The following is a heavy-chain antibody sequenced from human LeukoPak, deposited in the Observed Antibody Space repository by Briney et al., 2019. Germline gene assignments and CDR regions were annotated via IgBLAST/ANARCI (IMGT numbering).Heavy chain of an antibody. CDR2: ILYDGSNK. D-gene: IGHD2-2*01. CDR3: ARAGDWGGYQLLIDAFDI. V-gene: IGHV3-30*03. CDR1: GFSFSSYG. J-gene: IGHJ3*02. Sequence: GGSLRLSCAASGFSFSSYGMHWVRQAPGKGLEWVTVILYDGSNKYYADSVKGRFTISRDNAKNSLYLQMNSLRAEDTAVYYCARAGDWGGYQLLIDAFDIWGQGTMVTVSS.